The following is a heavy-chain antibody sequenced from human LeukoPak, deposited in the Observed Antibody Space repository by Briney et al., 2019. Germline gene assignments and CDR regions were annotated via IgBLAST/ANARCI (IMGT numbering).Heavy chain of an antibody. D-gene: IGHD6-6*01. CDR2: ISGSGGST. Sequence: GGSLRLSCAASGFTFSSYAMSWARQAPGKGLEWVSAISGSGGSTYYADSVKGRFTISRDNSKNTLYLQMNSLRAEDTAVYYCAKLNLQYSLGGGGFDYWGQGTLVTVSS. V-gene: IGHV3-23*01. J-gene: IGHJ4*02. CDR1: GFTFSSYA. CDR3: AKLNLQYSLGGGGFDY.